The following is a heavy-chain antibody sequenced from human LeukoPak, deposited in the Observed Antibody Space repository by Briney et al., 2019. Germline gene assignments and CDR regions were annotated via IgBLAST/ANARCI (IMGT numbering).Heavy chain of an antibody. CDR1: GFTFSSYW. V-gene: IGHV3-7*01. CDR3: AREKIQLWLLVDY. D-gene: IGHD5-18*01. Sequence: GGSLRLSCAASGFTFSSYWMSWVRQAPGKGLEWVANIKQDGSEKYYVDSVKGRFTISRDNAKNSLYLQMNSLRAEDTAVYYCAREKIQLWLLVDYWGQGTPVTVSS. J-gene: IGHJ4*02. CDR2: IKQDGSEK.